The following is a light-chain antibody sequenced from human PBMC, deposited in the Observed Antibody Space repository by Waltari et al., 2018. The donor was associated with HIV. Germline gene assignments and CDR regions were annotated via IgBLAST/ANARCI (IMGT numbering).Light chain of an antibody. V-gene: IGKV1-33*01. CDR2: DAS. CDR1: RDIENF. CDR3: QHYESPPQFT. J-gene: IGKJ3*01. Sequence: DIQLTQSPSSLSASVGENVTITCQASRDIENFLNWFQQSPGEAPRLLISDASILQPGVPSRFGGRGSATKFSLDISGLQAEDVGTYYCQHYESPPQFTFGPGTKVDLK.